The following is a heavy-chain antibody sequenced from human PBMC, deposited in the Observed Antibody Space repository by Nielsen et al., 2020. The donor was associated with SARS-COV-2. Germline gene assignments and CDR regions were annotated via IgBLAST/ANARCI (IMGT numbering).Heavy chain of an antibody. CDR3: AKDLDYYDSSEGY. V-gene: IGHV3-30*18. J-gene: IGHJ4*02. CDR1: GFTFSSYG. Sequence: GESLKISCAASGFTFSSYGMHWVRQAPGKGLEWVAVISYDGSNKYYADSVKGRFTISRDNSKNTLYLQMNSLRAEDTAVYYCAKDLDYYDSSEGYWGQGTLVTVSS. D-gene: IGHD3-22*01. CDR2: ISYDGSNK.